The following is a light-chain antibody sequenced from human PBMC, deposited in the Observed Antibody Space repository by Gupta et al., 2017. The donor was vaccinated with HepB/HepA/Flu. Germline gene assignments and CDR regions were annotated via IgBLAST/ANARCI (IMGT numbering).Light chain of an antibody. J-gene: IGLJ2*01. Sequence: QLVVTQSPSASASLGASVKLTCTLSSGHKHYAIAWHQQQPEKGPRFLMRLNSDGSHKKGDGISDRFSGSSSGVARSLTISSLQSADEADYYCQTWGTGIEVVGGGTKLTVL. CDR1: SGHKHYA. V-gene: IGLV4-69*01. CDR3: QTWGTGIEV. CDR2: LNSDGSH.